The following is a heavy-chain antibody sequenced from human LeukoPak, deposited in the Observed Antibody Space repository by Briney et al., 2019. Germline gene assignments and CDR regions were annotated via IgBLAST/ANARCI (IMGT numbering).Heavy chain of an antibody. J-gene: IGHJ3*01. CDR2: ISDVGNDK. Sequence: PGKPLRLSCAASGFTFSSSAMHWVRQTSDKGLEWVAVISDVGNDKYYTDSVKGRFTISRDNSRNTLSLQMDSLRSEDTAIYYCATVDDLDAFGVWGQGTMVTVSS. CDR3: ATVDDLDAFGV. V-gene: IGHV3-30*04. D-gene: IGHD2-2*03. CDR1: GFTFSSSA.